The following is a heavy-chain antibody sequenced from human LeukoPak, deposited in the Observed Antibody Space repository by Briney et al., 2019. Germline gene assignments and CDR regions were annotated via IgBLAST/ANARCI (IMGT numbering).Heavy chain of an antibody. D-gene: IGHD6-19*01. CDR2: ISAYNGNT. CDR1: GYTFTSYG. CDR3: ARVPHIAVAGTVYYYMDV. Sequence: GASVKVSCKASGYTFTSYGISWVRQAPGQGLEWMGWISAYNGNTNYAQKLQGRVTMTTDTSTSTAYMELRSLRSDDTAVYYCARVPHIAVAGTVYYYMDVWGKGTTVTVSS. V-gene: IGHV1-18*01. J-gene: IGHJ6*03.